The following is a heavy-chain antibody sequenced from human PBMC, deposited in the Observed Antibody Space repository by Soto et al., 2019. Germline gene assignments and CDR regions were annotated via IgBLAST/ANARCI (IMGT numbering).Heavy chain of an antibody. CDR2: IYWDDSK. J-gene: IGHJ4*02. CDR1: GFSLSTSGVG. Sequence: QITLKESGPTLVKPTQTLTLTCTFSGFSLSTSGVGVGWIRQPPGKALEWLAVIYWDDSKHYSPSLKSRLTITKDTSKNQVVLTMTNMDPVDTATYCCAHKGYGDDPIDYWGQGTLVTVSS. CDR3: AHKGYGDDPIDY. D-gene: IGHD4-17*01. V-gene: IGHV2-5*02.